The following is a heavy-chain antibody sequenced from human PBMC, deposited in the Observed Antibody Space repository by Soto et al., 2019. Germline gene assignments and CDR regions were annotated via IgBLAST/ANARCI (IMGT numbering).Heavy chain of an antibody. CDR1: GFTFSRDA. V-gene: IGHV3-30*04. CDR2: ISDDGSNE. CDR3: ARSLRGGNSPNY. J-gene: IGHJ4*02. Sequence: QVQLVESGGGVVQPGRSLRLSCAASGFTFSRDAMHWVRQAPDKGLEWVAVISDDGSNEYYADSVKGRFTISRDNSKNTLYLQMNSLGAEDTAVYYCARSLRGGNSPNYRGQGTLVTVSS. D-gene: IGHD2-21*02.